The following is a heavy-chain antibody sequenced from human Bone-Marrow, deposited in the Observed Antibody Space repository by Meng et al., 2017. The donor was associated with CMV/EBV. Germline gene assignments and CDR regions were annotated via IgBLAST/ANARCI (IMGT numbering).Heavy chain of an antibody. CDR2: MNPNSGNT. V-gene: IGHV1-8*01. J-gene: IGHJ6*02. D-gene: IGHD2-2*01. CDR1: GYTFTSYD. CDR3: ARDFRHTSIVVVPAAMAADYYYGMDV. Sequence: ASVKVSCKASGYTFTSYDINWVRQATGQGLEWMGWMNPNSGNTGYAQKFQGRVTMTRNTSISTAYMELSSLRSEDTAVYYCARDFRHTSIVVVPAAMAADYYYGMDVWGQGTTVTVSS.